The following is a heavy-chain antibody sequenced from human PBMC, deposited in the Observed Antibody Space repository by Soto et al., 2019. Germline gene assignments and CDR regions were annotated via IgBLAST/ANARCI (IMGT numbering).Heavy chain of an antibody. Sequence: ASVKVSCKASGYTFTSYYMHGVRQAPGQGLEWMGIINPSGGSTSYAQKFQGRVTMTRDTSTSTVYMELSSLRSEDTAVYYCARGFVGGGSWYDYYYYYGMDVWGQGTTVTVSS. V-gene: IGHV1-46*01. CDR1: GYTFTSYY. CDR2: INPSGGST. J-gene: IGHJ6*02. D-gene: IGHD6-13*01. CDR3: ARGFVGGGSWYDYYYYYGMDV.